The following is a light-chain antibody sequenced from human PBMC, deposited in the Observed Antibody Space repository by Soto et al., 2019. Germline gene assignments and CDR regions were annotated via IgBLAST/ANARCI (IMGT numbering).Light chain of an antibody. V-gene: IGKV1-5*03. CDR3: QHYNSYSEG. J-gene: IGKJ1*01. CDR2: KAS. CDR1: QTISSW. Sequence: DIQITPSPSTLSGSVGDRVTIACRASQTISSWLAWYQQKPGKAPKLLIYKASTLKSGVPSRFSGSGSGTEFTLTISSLQPDAFATYYCQHYNSYSEGFGQGTKVDIK.